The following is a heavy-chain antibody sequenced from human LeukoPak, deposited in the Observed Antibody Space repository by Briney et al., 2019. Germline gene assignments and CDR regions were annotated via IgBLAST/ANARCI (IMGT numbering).Heavy chain of an antibody. Sequence: LRLSCAASGFTFSSYAMTWVRQAPGKGLEWIGYISHSGSTYYNPSLKSRATISVDRSKNQFSLKLSSVTAADTAVYYCARDRYDTSGYYIDYWGQGTLVTVSS. J-gene: IGHJ4*02. V-gene: IGHV4-30-2*01. D-gene: IGHD3-22*01. CDR2: ISHSGST. CDR3: ARDRYDTSGYYIDY. CDR1: GFTFSSYA.